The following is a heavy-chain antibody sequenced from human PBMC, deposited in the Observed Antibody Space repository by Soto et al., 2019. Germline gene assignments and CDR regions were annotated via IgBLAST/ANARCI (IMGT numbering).Heavy chain of an antibody. Sequence: QVQLVQSGAEVKKPGASVKVSCKASGYTFTSYGISWVRQAPGQGVEWMGWISAYNGNTNYAQTLQGRVTMTTHTHTSTDYRELRSPRSDDTAVYHCARDNGYESDYWGQGTLVTVSS. CDR2: ISAYNGNT. D-gene: IGHD5-12*01. J-gene: IGHJ4*02. CDR1: GYTFTSYG. V-gene: IGHV1-18*01. CDR3: ARDNGYESDY.